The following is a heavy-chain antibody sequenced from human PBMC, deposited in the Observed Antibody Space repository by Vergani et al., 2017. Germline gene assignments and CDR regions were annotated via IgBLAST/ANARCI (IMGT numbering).Heavy chain of an antibody. CDR2: INPNSGGT. Sequence: QVQLVQSGAEVKKPGASVKVSCKASGYTFTGYHMHWVRQAPGQGLEWMGWINPNSGGTNFAQKFQGRVTMTRDTSISTAYMELSRLRSDDTAVYYCARDRGFGVYYYYYYGMDVWGQGTTVTVSS. J-gene: IGHJ6*02. CDR3: ARDRGFGVYYYYYYGMDV. D-gene: IGHD3-10*01. CDR1: GYTFTGYH. V-gene: IGHV1-2*02.